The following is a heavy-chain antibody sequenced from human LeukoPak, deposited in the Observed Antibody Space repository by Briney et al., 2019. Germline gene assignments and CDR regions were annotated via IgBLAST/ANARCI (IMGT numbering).Heavy chain of an antibody. D-gene: IGHD3-22*01. CDR2: ISVSGGST. CDR1: GVTFSSYG. Sequence: SGGSLRLSCAVSGVTFSSYGMSWVRPAPREGLEWVSAISVSGGSTYYADSVKGRFTISRDNSKNTLYLQMNRLRAEDTAVYYCAKDPHKYYYDSSGYYYYFDYWGQGTLVTVSS. J-gene: IGHJ4*02. CDR3: AKDPHKYYYDSSGYYYYFDY. V-gene: IGHV3-23*01.